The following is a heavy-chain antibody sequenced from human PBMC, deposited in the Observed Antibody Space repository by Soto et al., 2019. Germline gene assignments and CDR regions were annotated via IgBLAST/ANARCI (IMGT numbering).Heavy chain of an antibody. D-gene: IGHD2-21*02. J-gene: IGHJ4*02. CDR2: IYYIGNT. V-gene: IGHV4-39*02. CDR1: GGSISSRSSY. CDR3: GAQDCGAKGYYFDP. Sequence: QLQLQESGPGLVKASDTLSLTCTVSGGSISSRSSYWGWIRQPPGKGLEWIGSIYYIGNTYYNPSLKSRVVISIVSSKTRFSLKLISVTPADTAVYYCGAQDCGAKGYYFDPWGKGTLVTVSS.